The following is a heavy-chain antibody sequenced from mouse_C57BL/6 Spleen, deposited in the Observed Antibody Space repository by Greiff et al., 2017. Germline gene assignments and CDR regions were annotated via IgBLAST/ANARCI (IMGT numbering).Heavy chain of an antibody. CDR3: ARDPITTVVAGAMDY. D-gene: IGHD1-1*01. CDR1: GYTFTSYW. V-gene: IGHV1-52*01. CDR2: IDPSDSET. Sequence: VQLQQPGAELVRPGSSVKLSCKASGYTFTSYWMHWVKQRPIQGLEWIGNIDPSDSETHYNQKFKDKATLTVDKSSSTAYMQLSSLTSEDSAVYYCARDPITTVVAGAMDYWGQGTSVTVSS. J-gene: IGHJ4*01.